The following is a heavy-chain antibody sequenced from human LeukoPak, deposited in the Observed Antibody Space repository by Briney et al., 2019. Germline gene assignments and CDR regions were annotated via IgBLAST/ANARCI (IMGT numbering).Heavy chain of an antibody. Sequence: SETLSLTCTVSGGSISSGSYYWSWIRQPPGKGLEWIGYIYCSGSTNYNPSLKSRVTISVDTSKNQFSLKLSSVTAADTAVYYCARAEYMNRFDPWGQGTLVTVSS. CDR2: IYCSGST. D-gene: IGHD6-6*01. J-gene: IGHJ5*02. V-gene: IGHV4-61*01. CDR3: ARAEYMNRFDP. CDR1: GGSISSGSYY.